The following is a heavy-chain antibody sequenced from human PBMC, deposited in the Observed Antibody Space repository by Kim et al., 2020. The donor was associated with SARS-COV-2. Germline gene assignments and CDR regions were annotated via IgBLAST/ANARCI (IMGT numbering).Heavy chain of an antibody. D-gene: IGHD3-10*01. Sequence: GGSLRLSCAASGFTFSSYAMHWVRQAPGKGLEWVAVISYDGSNKYYADSVKGRFTISRDNSKNTLYLQMNSLRAEDTAVYYCARDGYYYGSGSYYVYYGMDVWGQGATVTVSS. CDR3: ARDGYYYGSGSYYVYYGMDV. CDR1: GFTFSSYA. CDR2: ISYDGSNK. J-gene: IGHJ6*02. V-gene: IGHV3-30*04.